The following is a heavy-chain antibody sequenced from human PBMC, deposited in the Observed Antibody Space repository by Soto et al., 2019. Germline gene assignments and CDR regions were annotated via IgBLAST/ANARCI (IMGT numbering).Heavy chain of an antibody. Sequence: EVLLVESGGGLVQPGGSMRLSCAASGFTFSGYWMSWVRQAPGKGLEWVANIRYDESEQHYVDSVEGRFTISRDNAKNSLFLQMHSLRAADTAVYFCGRVFGAYNFVDWWGQGTLVTVSS. V-gene: IGHV3-7*01. CDR1: GFTFSGYW. CDR3: GRVFGAYNFVDW. J-gene: IGHJ4*02. D-gene: IGHD3-3*01. CDR2: IRYDESEQ.